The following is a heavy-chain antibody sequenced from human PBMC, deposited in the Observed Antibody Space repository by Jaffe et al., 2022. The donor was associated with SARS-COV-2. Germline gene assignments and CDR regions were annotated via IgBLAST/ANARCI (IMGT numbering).Heavy chain of an antibody. V-gene: IGHV3-21*01. J-gene: IGHJ3*02. CDR3: ARPRPLAARGHAFDI. CDR1: GFTFSSYS. Sequence: EVQLVESGGGLVKPGGSLRLSCAASGFTFSSYSMNWVRQAPGKGLEWVSSISSSSSYIYYADSVKGRFTISRDNAKNSLYLQMNSLRAEDTAVYYCARPRPLAARGHAFDIWGQGTMVTVSS. CDR2: ISSSSSYI.